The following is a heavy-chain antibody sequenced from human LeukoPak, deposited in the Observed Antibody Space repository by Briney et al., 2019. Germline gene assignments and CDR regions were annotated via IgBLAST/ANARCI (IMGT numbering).Heavy chain of an antibody. Sequence: PGGSLRLSCAASGFTFSSYEMNWVRQAPGKGLEWVSYISSSGSTIYYADSVKGRFTISRDNAKNSLYLQMNSLRAEDTAVYYCAREYYDILTGSRVGHIDYWGQGTLVTVSS. CDR2: ISSSGSTI. D-gene: IGHD3-9*01. CDR1: GFTFSSYE. V-gene: IGHV3-48*03. CDR3: AREYYDILTGSRVGHIDY. J-gene: IGHJ4*02.